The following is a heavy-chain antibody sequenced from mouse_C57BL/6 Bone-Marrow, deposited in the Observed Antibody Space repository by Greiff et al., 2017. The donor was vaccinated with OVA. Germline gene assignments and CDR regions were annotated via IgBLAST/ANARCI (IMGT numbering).Heavy chain of an antibody. V-gene: IGHV1-4*01. Sequence: VQLQQSGAELARPGASVKMSCKASGYTFTSYTMHWVKQRPGQGLEWIGYINPSSGYTKYNQKFKDKATLTADKSSSTAYMQLSSLTSEDSAVYYCARWDYGSSYRGYWGQGTTLTVSS. CDR1: GYTFTSYT. J-gene: IGHJ2*01. D-gene: IGHD1-1*01. CDR2: INPSSGYT. CDR3: ARWDYGSSYRGY.